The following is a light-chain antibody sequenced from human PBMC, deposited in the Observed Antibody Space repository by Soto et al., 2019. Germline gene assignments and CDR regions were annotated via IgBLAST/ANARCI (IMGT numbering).Light chain of an antibody. V-gene: IGKV3-15*01. J-gene: IGKJ1*01. Sequence: EIVMTQSPATLSVPPGERATLSCRASQSVSSNLAWYQQNPGQAPRLLLYGASTRATGIPARFSGGGSGTEFTLTISSLQSEDFAVYDCQQYNHWPPWTFGQGTKVEIK. CDR1: QSVSSN. CDR2: GAS. CDR3: QQYNHWPPWT.